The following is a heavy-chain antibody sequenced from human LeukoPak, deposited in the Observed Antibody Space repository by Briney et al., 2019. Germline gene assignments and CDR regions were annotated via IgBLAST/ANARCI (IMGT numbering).Heavy chain of an antibody. CDR2: IRASGDST. CDR3: AKARSITMVRGSPSDP. V-gene: IGHV3-23*01. Sequence: GGSLRLSCAASGFTFSRYAMSWVHQAPGKGLEWVSGIRASGDSTYYADSVKGRFTISRDNSKNTLYLYMNSLRAEDTAVYYCAKARSITMVRGSPSDPWGQGTLVTVSS. D-gene: IGHD3-10*01. CDR1: GFTFSRYA. J-gene: IGHJ5*02.